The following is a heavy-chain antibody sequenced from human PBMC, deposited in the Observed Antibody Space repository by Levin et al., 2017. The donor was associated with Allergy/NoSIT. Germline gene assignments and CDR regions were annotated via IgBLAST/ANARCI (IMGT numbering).Heavy chain of an antibody. J-gene: IGHJ4*02. CDR2: IYHDGGT. CDR1: GGSISSHAYY. V-gene: IGHV4-31*03. Sequence: SETLSLTCTVSGGSISSHAYYWTWIRHHPGKGLEWIGYIYHDGGTYYNPSLKSRVTISTETSKNEFSLKVSSVTAADTAVYYCARELIQRGFDSWGQGTLVSVSS. CDR3: ARELIQRGFDS. D-gene: IGHD1-1*01.